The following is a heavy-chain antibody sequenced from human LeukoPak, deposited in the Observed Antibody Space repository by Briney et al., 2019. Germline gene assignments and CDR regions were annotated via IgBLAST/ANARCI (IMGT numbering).Heavy chain of an antibody. V-gene: IGHV3-23*01. D-gene: IGHD3-10*01. J-gene: IGHJ4*02. CDR2: ISGSGGNA. CDR1: GITLSNYG. Sequence: GGSLRLSCAVSGITLSNYGMSWVRQVPGKGLEWVSGISGSGGNAYYADSVKGRFTISRDNSKNTLYPQMNSLRAEDTAVYFCAKRGVVIRVFLVGFHKEASYFDSWGQGALVTVSS. CDR3: AKRGVVIRVFLVGFHKEASYFDS.